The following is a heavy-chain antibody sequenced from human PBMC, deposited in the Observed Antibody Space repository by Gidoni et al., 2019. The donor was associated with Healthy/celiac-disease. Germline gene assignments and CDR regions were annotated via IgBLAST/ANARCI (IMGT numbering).Heavy chain of an antibody. Sequence: QVQPVPSVAVVKKPGSSVKVSCQASVGSFSSYAISWVRQAPGQGLEWMGGIIPNFGPANYAQKFQGRVTITADESTSTAYMELSSLRSEDTAVYYCASEGGDSGGYSLHYMDVWGKGTTVTVSS. CDR3: ASEGGDSGGYSLHYMDV. V-gene: IGHV1-69*01. J-gene: IGHJ6*03. CDR2: IIPNFGPA. D-gene: IGHD1-26*01. CDR1: VGSFSSYA.